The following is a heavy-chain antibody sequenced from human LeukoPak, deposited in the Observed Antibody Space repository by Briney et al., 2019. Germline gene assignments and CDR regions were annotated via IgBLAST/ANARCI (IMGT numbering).Heavy chain of an antibody. CDR1: GFTFSSYA. V-gene: IGHV3-7*01. Sequence: PGGSLRLSCAASGFTFSSYAMSWVRQAPGKGLEWVANIKQDGSEKYYVDSVKGRFTISRDNAENSLFLQMNSLRAEDAAVYYCARAQDYGSGSYWGQGTLVTVSS. CDR2: IKQDGSEK. J-gene: IGHJ4*02. D-gene: IGHD3-10*01. CDR3: ARAQDYGSGSY.